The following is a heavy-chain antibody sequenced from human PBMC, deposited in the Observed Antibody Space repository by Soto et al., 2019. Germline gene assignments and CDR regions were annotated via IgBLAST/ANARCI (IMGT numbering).Heavy chain of an antibody. D-gene: IGHD3-10*01. CDR3: AKDGRQMSGWHGSLDY. CDR1: GFTFTSYA. Sequence: SLRLSCAASGFTFTSYAMTWVRQAPGKGLEWVSVISGSGGLIYYADSVKGRFTISRDNSKNTLFLQMSSLSAEDTAVYYCAKDGRQMSGWHGSLDYRGQRTLLPVSS. CDR2: ISGSGGLI. V-gene: IGHV3-23*01. J-gene: IGHJ4*02.